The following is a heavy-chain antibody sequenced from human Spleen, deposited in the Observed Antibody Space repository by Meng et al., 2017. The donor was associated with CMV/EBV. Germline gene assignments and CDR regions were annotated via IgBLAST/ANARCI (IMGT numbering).Heavy chain of an antibody. Sequence: GGSLRLPCAASGFPFSDYYMSWIRQAPGKGLEWVSYISSSGSTIYYADSVKGRFTISRDNAKNSLYLQMNSLRAEDTAVYYCARSPPVDRPQLAPFDYWGQGTLVTVSS. J-gene: IGHJ4*02. V-gene: IGHV3-11*01. CDR1: GFPFSDYY. D-gene: IGHD6-6*01. CDR2: ISSSGSTI. CDR3: ARSPPVDRPQLAPFDY.